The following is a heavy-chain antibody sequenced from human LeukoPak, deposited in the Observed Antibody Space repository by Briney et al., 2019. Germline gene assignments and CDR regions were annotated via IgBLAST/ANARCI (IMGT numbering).Heavy chain of an antibody. V-gene: IGHV3-48*04. J-gene: IGHJ6*02. Sequence: GGSLRLSCAASGFTFSSYSMNWVRQAPGKGLEWVSYISSSSSTINYADSVKGRFTISRDNAKNSLYLQMNSLRAEDTAVYYCARDRGTRRWELPRSYYYYYGMDVWGQGTTVTVSS. CDR3: ARDRGTRRWELPRSYYYYYGMDV. D-gene: IGHD1-26*01. CDR2: ISSSSSTI. CDR1: GFTFSSYS.